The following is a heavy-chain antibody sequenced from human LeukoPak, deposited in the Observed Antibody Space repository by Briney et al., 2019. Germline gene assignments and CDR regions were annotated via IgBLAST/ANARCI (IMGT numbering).Heavy chain of an antibody. J-gene: IGHJ6*03. V-gene: IGHV3-11*04. CDR3: ARARLQIAAAGRGDYYYYYMDV. CDR2: ISSSGSTI. CDR1: GFTFSDYY. Sequence: GGSLRLSCAASGFTFSDYYMSWIRQAPGKGLEWVSYISSSGSTIYYADSVKGRFTISRDNAKNSLYLQMNSLRAEDTAVYYCARARLQIAAAGRGDYYYYYMDVWGKGTTVTVSS. D-gene: IGHD6-13*01.